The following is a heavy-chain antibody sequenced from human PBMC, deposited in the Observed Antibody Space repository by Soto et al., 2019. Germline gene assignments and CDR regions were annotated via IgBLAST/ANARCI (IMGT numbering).Heavy chain of an antibody. Sequence: KPGGSLRLSCAASGFTFSSYSMNWVRQAPGKGLEWVSSISSSSSYIYYADSVKGRFTISRDNAKNSLYLQMNSLRAEDTAVYYCARRGIAVAQLPDAFDIWGQGTMVTVSS. CDR1: GFTFSSYS. V-gene: IGHV3-21*01. CDR3: ARRGIAVAQLPDAFDI. J-gene: IGHJ3*02. CDR2: ISSSSSYI. D-gene: IGHD6-19*01.